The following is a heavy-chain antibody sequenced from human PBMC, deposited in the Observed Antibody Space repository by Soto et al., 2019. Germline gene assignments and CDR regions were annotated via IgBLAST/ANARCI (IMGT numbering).Heavy chain of an antibody. V-gene: IGHV3-30-3*01. CDR3: ARFPFHGGMDV. Sequence: QVQLVESGGGVVQPGRSLRLSCAASGFTFSSYAMHWVRQAPGKGLEWVAVISYDGSNKYYADSVKGRFTISRDNSKNTLYLQMNSLRAEDTAVYYCARFPFHGGMDVWGQGTTVTVSS. CDR1: GFTFSSYA. CDR2: ISYDGSNK. D-gene: IGHD3-16*01. J-gene: IGHJ6*02.